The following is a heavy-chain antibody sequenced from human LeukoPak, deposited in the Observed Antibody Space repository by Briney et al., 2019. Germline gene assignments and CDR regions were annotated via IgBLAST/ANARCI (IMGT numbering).Heavy chain of an antibody. CDR1: GFTFSNYW. V-gene: IGHV3-7*01. D-gene: IGHD3-22*01. CDR2: IKQDGSEK. Sequence: PGGSLRLSCVASGFTFSNYWMSWVRQAPGKGLEWVAHIKQDGSEKYYVDSVKGRFTISRDNAESSLYLQMNSLRAEDTAVYYCARSASYYDSSGYWYYFDYWGQGTLVTVSS. CDR3: ARSASYYDSSGYWYYFDY. J-gene: IGHJ4*02.